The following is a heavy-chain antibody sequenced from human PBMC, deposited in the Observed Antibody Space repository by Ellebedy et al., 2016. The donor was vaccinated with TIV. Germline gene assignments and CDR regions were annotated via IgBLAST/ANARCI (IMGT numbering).Heavy chain of an antibody. D-gene: IGHD4-23*01. CDR3: ARAIGGNSAC. J-gene: IGHJ4*02. Sequence: GGSLRLXXAASRLTFSSYWMHWARQAPGKGLEWVANINQDGSVKYYVDSVKGRFTISRDNTKNSLYLQMNSLRAEDTAVYYCARAIGGNSACWGQGVLVTVSS. CDR2: INQDGSVK. V-gene: IGHV3-7*01. CDR1: RLTFSSYW.